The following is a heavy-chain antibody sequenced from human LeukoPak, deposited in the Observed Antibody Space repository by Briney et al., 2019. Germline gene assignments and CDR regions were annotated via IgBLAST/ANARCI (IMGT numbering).Heavy chain of an antibody. V-gene: IGHV4-59*01. J-gene: IGHJ5*02. CDR1: GGSFSGYY. D-gene: IGHD4/OR15-4a*01. CDR3: ARDTDYSAGWYDN. CDR2: IYYSGTT. Sequence: SETLSLTCAVYGGSFSGYYWSWIRQPPGKGLEWIGNIYYSGTTNYNPSLKSRVTISLDTSTNQFSLWLSSVTAADTAVYFCARDTDYSAGWYDNWGQGTLVTVSS.